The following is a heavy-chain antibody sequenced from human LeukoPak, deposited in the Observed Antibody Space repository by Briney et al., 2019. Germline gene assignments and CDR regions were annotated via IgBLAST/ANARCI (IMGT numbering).Heavy chain of an antibody. CDR2: ISSSGSTI. Sequence: GESLRLSCAASGFTFSSYEMNWVRQAPGKGLEWVSYISSSGSTIYYADSVKGRFTISRDNAKNSLYLQMNSLRAEDTAVYYCARSGKAVAGRYYGMDVWGQGTTVTVSS. V-gene: IGHV3-48*03. J-gene: IGHJ6*02. D-gene: IGHD6-19*01. CDR1: GFTFSSYE. CDR3: ARSGKAVAGRYYGMDV.